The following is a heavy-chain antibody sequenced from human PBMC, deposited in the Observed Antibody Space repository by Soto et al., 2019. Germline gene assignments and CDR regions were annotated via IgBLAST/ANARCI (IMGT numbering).Heavy chain of an antibody. Sequence: SETLSLTCTVSGASISRYYWSWIRQPPGKGLEWIGYIYYSGSTYYNPSLKSRVTISVDTSKNQFSLKLSSVTAADTAVYYCASPSIAARPSPYYYGMDVWGQGTTVTVSS. CDR2: IYYSGST. CDR3: ASPSIAARPSPYYYGMDV. J-gene: IGHJ6*02. D-gene: IGHD6-6*01. V-gene: IGHV4-59*06. CDR1: GASISRYY.